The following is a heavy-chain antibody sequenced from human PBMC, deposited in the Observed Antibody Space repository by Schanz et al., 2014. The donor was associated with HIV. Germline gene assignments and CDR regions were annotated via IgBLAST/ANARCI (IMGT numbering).Heavy chain of an antibody. CDR1: GFTFSSHW. J-gene: IGHJ4*02. D-gene: IGHD3-3*01. CDR2: INSNEGTT. CDR3: AKDREWLFYGSDY. Sequence: EVQLVESGGGLVQPGGSLRLSCAASGFTFSSHWMHWVRQAPGKGLVWVSRINSNEGTTHYADSVKGRFTISRDNSKNTLYLQMNSLRAEDTAVYYCAKDREWLFYGSDYWGQGTLVTVSS. V-gene: IGHV3-74*01.